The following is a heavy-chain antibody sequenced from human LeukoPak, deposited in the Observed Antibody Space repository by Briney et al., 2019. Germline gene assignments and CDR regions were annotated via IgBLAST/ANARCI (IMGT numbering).Heavy chain of an antibody. CDR2: IYYSGST. Sequence: SQTLSLTYTVSGGSISSGGYYWSWIRQHPGKGLEWIGYIYYSGSTYYNPSLKSRVTISVDTSKNQFSLKLSSVTAADTAVYYCAARFGGEEVAFDIWGQGTMVTVSS. D-gene: IGHD2-21*01. J-gene: IGHJ3*02. CDR3: AARFGGEEVAFDI. CDR1: GGSISSGGYY. V-gene: IGHV4-31*03.